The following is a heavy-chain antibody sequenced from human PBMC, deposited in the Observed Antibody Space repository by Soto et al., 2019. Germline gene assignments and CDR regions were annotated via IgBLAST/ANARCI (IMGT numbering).Heavy chain of an antibody. CDR1: GFTFSSYA. CDR2: ISYDGSNK. J-gene: IGHJ3*02. Sequence: QVQLVESGGGVVQPGRSLRLSCAASGFTFSSYAMHWVRQAPGKGLEWAAVISYDGSNKYYADSVKGRFTISRDNSKNTLYLQMNSLRAEDTAVYYCARDSPPDYGDYADAFDIWGQGTMVTVSS. V-gene: IGHV3-30-3*01. CDR3: ARDSPPDYGDYADAFDI. D-gene: IGHD4-17*01.